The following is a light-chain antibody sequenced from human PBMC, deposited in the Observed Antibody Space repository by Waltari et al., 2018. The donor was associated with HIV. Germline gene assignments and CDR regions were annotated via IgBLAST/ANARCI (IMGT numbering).Light chain of an antibody. CDR1: SSDVGGYDY. V-gene: IGLV2-11*01. J-gene: IGLJ2*01. CDR3: CSYAGTYTLVL. CDR2: DVT. Sequence: QSALTQPRSVSGSPGQSVTISCTGTSSDVGGYDYVSWYQQRQGKASKLRMYDVTKRSSGVHHRFSCSKSRNSASLTISGLQAEDEADYYCCSYAGTYTLVLVGGGTTLTVL.